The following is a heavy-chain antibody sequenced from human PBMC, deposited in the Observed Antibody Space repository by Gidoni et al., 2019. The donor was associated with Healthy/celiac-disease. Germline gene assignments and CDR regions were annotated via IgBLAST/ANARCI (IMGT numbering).Heavy chain of an antibody. Sequence: QVQLVQSGAEVKKPGYSVKVSCQAPGRTLSSYAIGWVRQAPGQGLEWIGGIIPIFGTANYAQKFQSRVTITADESTSTAYMELSSLRSEDTAVYYCARAGYSGYEDTAIVEGAFDYWGQGTLVTVSS. V-gene: IGHV1-69*01. J-gene: IGHJ4*02. CDR3: ARAGYSGYEDTAIVEGAFDY. D-gene: IGHD5-12*01. CDR2: IIPIFGTA. CDR1: GRTLSSYA.